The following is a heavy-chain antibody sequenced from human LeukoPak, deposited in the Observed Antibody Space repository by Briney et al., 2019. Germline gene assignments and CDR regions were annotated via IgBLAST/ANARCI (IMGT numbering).Heavy chain of an antibody. V-gene: IGHV1-69*01. D-gene: IGHD5-18*01. CDR3: ARDGGYSYGEAVDY. CDR2: IIPIFGTA. CDR1: GGTFSSYA. J-gene: IGHJ4*02. Sequence: SVKVSCRASGGTFSSYAISWVRQAPGQGLEWMGGIIPIFGTANYAQKFQGRVTITADESTSTAYMELSSLRSEDTAVYYCARDGGYSYGEAVDYWGQGTLVTVSS.